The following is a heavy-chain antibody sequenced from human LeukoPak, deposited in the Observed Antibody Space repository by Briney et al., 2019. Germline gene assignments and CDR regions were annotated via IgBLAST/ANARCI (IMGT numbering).Heavy chain of an antibody. J-gene: IGHJ4*02. Sequence: SETLSLTCAVSGGSISSGGYSWSWIRQPPGKGLEWIGYIYHSGSTYYNPSLKSRVTISVDRSKNQFSLKLSSVTAADTAVYYCAMSGYVSATFDYWGQGTLVTVSS. CDR1: GGSISSGGYS. D-gene: IGHD5-12*01. V-gene: IGHV4-30-2*01. CDR3: AMSGYVSATFDY. CDR2: IYHSGST.